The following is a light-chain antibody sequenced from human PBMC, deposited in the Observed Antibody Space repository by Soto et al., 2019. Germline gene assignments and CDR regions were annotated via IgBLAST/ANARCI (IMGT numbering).Light chain of an antibody. V-gene: IGLV2-8*01. J-gene: IGLJ2*01. CDR3: SSYGGSNNLV. CDR1: NSDVGGYSY. CDR2: EVS. Sequence: QSALTQPPSASGSPGQSVTISCTGANSDVGGYSYVSWYQQHPGKAPKLMIYEVSKRPSGVPDRFSGSKSGNTASLTVSGLQAEDEADYYCSSYGGSNNLVFGGGTKLTVL.